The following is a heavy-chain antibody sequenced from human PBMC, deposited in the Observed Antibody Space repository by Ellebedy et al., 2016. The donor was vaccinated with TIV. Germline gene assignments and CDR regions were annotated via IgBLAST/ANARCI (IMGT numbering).Heavy chain of an antibody. D-gene: IGHD1-26*01. J-gene: IGHJ4*02. CDR3: ANLWEYGY. Sequence: PGGSLRLSCAVSGFPFSSYNMNWIRQAPGKGLEWVSSIRSTGSDKYYAESVKGRFTISRDNAKTSLYLQMNSLRAEDTAVYYCANLWEYGYWGQGILVTVSS. V-gene: IGHV3-21*01. CDR2: IRSTGSDK. CDR1: GFPFSSYN.